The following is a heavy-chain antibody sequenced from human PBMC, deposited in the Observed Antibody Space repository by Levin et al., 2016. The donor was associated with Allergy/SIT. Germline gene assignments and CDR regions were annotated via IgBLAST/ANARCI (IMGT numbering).Heavy chain of an antibody. CDR3: ASLEGSVARGFGDFES. D-gene: IGHD3-10*01. Sequence: SETLSLTCSVSGGSISRSYYWAWIRQPPGMGLEWIASINYSGSIYYNPSLESRVSMSVDTSKNQFSLKLTSVSAADTAVYYCASLEGSVARGFGDFESWGQGTLVTVSP. CDR1: GGSISRSYY. CDR2: INYSGSI. V-gene: IGHV4-39*01. J-gene: IGHJ4*02.